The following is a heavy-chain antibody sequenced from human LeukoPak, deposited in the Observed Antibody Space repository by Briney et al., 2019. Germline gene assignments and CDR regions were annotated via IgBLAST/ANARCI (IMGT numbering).Heavy chain of an antibody. V-gene: IGHV4-30-2*03. CDR1: GFTFSSDA. Sequence: LRLSCAASGFTFSSDAMSWVRQAPGKGLEWIGSIYYSGSTYYNPSLKSRVTISVDTSKNQFSLKLSSVTAADTAVYYCARQTYYYGSGSYLGGMDVWGQGTTVTVSS. D-gene: IGHD3-10*01. CDR2: IYYSGST. J-gene: IGHJ6*02. CDR3: ARQTYYYGSGSYLGGMDV.